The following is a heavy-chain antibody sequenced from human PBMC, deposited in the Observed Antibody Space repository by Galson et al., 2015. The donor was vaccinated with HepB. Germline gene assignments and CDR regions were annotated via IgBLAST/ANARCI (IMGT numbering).Heavy chain of an antibody. CDR1: GGTFSSYA. J-gene: IGHJ4*02. Sequence: SVKVSCKASGGTFSSYAISWVRQAPGQGLEWMGGIIPMFGTANYAQRFQGRVTITADESTRTAYMDLSSLTSEDTAVYYCARGAYHDSSGYYYAYWGQGTLVTVSS. CDR2: IIPMFGTA. CDR3: ARGAYHDSSGYYYAY. V-gene: IGHV1-69*13. D-gene: IGHD3-22*01.